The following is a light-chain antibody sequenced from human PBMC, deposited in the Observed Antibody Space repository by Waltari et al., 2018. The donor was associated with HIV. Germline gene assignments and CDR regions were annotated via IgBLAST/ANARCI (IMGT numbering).Light chain of an antibody. V-gene: IGKV3-15*01. J-gene: IGKJ3*01. CDR1: PNIKNN. CDR2: GAS. CDR3: QQYHNWPFT. Sequence: EIVMTQSPATLSASPGERATLSRSASPNIKNNVTWYQQKPVQAPRLLIHGASTTDTGISARFSGSGSGTEFSLTIGSLQSEDFAVYYCQQYHNWPFTFGPGTRVEMK.